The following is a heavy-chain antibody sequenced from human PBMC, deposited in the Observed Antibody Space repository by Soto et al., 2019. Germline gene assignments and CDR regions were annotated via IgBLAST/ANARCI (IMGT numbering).Heavy chain of an antibody. CDR1: GYIFSRYG. J-gene: IGHJ6*02. CDR3: AREAAAERNYYGLDV. D-gene: IGHD6-13*01. CDR2: ISGYNGNT. V-gene: IGHV1-18*01. Sequence: VQLVQSGPEVRKPGASVKVSCKASGYIFSRYGISWVRQAPGQGLEWMGWISGYNGNTKFGERVQGRVNVTTDTSTSTAYMELRSLRSDDTAVYYCAREAAAERNYYGLDVWGQGTTVIVSS.